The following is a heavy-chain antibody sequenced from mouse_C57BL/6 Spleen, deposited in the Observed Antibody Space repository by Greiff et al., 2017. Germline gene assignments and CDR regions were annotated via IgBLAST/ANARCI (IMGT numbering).Heavy chain of an antibody. CDR1: GYTFTSYD. V-gene: IGHV1-85*01. Sequence: VQLQQSGPELVKPGASVKLSCKASGYTFTSYDINWVKQRPGQGLEWIGWIYPRDGSTKYNEKFKGKATLTVDTSSSTAYMELHSLTSEDSAVYFCARRAYGSSPAWFAYWGQGTLVTVSA. D-gene: IGHD1-1*01. CDR2: IYPRDGST. J-gene: IGHJ3*01. CDR3: ARRAYGSSPAWFAY.